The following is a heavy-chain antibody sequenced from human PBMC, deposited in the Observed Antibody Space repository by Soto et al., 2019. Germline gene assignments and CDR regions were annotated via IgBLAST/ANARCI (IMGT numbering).Heavy chain of an antibody. CDR3: ARVGASELPGQYNWFDP. J-gene: IGHJ5*02. CDR2: IYYSGST. CDR1: GGSISSGGYY. V-gene: IGHV4-31*03. Sequence: PSETLSLTCTVSGGSISSGGYYWSWIRQHPGKGLEWIGYIYYSGSTYYNPSLKSRVTISVDTSKNQFSLKLSSVTAADTAVYYCARVGASELPGQYNWFDPWGQGTLVTVSS. D-gene: IGHD1-1*01.